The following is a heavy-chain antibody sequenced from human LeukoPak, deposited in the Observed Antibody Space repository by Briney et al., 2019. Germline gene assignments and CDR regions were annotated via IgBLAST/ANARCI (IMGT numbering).Heavy chain of an antibody. V-gene: IGHV3-21*04. Sequence: GGSLRLSCAASGFALSSYAMSWVRQAPGKGLEWVSSISSSSLYIYYAHSLKGRFTISRDNAKNSLYLQMNSLRAEDTALYARVSDISVAAYFDYWGDGNLVTVSS. CDR3: VSDISVAAYFDY. J-gene: IGHJ4*01. CDR1: GFALSSYA. CDR2: ISSSSLYI. D-gene: IGHD6-19*01.